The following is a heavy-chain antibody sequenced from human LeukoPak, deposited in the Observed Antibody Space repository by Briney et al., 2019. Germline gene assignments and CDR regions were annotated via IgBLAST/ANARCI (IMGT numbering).Heavy chain of an antibody. J-gene: IGHJ6*02. D-gene: IGHD3-22*01. CDR3: AREYYYDSSGYSVDYYYYGMDV. CDR1: GYTFTDYF. CDR2: INPNSGGT. Sequence: EASVNVSCKTSGYTFTDYFVHWVRQAPGQGLEWMGWINPNSGGTEYAQKFLGRVTMTRDTSISTAYMELSRLRSDDTAVYFCAREYYYDSSGYSVDYYYYGMDVWGQGTTVTVSS. V-gene: IGHV1-2*02.